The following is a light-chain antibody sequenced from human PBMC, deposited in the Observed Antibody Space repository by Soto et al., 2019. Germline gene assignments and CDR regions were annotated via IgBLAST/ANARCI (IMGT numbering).Light chain of an antibody. CDR3: SSHTNSSTLEV. J-gene: IGLJ1*01. V-gene: IGLV2-14*01. CDR1: SSDVGGYNY. CDR2: DVS. Sequence: QSVLTQPASVSGSPGQSITISCTGTSSDVGGYNYVSWYQQHPGKAPKLMIYDVSNRPSGVSNRFSGSKSGNTASLTISGLQAEDEADYYYSSHTNSSTLEVFGTGTKVTVL.